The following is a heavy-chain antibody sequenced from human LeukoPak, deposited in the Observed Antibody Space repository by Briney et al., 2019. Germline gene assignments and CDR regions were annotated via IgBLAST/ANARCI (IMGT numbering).Heavy chain of an antibody. D-gene: IGHD6-13*01. V-gene: IGHV3-43*01. CDR1: GFTFDDYT. Sequence: TGGSLRLSCAASGFTFDDYTMHWVRQAPGKGLEWVSLISWDGGSTYYADSVKGRFTISRDNSKNSLYLQMNSLRAEDTALYYCAKGPAAGVPEYYFDYWGQGTLVTVSS. CDR3: AKGPAAGVPEYYFDY. J-gene: IGHJ4*02. CDR2: ISWDGGST.